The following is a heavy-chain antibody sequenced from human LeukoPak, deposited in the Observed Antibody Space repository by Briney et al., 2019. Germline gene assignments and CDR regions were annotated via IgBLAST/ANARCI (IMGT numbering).Heavy chain of an antibody. V-gene: IGHV3-43D*03. Sequence: GGSLRLSCAASGFIFEGYAMHWVRQAPGKGLEWVSPVTWDGGSTYYAGSVKVRFTISRDNSKNFLYLQMNSLRPEDTALYFCTRGGAGATLPTFARDYYYYYLDVWGKGTTVTVSS. CDR1: GFIFEGYA. CDR2: VTWDGGST. D-gene: IGHD2/OR15-2a*01. J-gene: IGHJ6*03. CDR3: TRGGAGATLPTFARDYYYYYLDV.